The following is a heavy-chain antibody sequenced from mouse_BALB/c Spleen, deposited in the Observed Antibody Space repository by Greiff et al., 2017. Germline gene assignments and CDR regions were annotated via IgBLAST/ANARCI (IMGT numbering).Heavy chain of an antibody. J-gene: IGHJ2*01. V-gene: IGHV5-9*03. CDR1: GFTFSSYT. CDR2: ISSGGGNT. D-gene: IGHD1-1*01. Sequence: EVKVVESGGGLVKPGGSLKLSCAASGFTFSSYTMSWVRQTPDKRLEWVATISSGGGNTYYPDSVKGRFTISRDNAKNNLYLQMSSLRSEDTALYYCARYYYYGSSFDYWGQGTTLTVSS. CDR3: ARYYYYGSSFDY.